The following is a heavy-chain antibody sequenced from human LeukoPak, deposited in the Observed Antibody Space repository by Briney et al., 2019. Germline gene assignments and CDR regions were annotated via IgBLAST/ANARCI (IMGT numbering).Heavy chain of an antibody. CDR2: ISSSGSTI. Sequence: GGSLRLFCAASGFTFSDYYMSWIRQAPGKGLEWVSYISSSGSTIYYADSVEGRFTISRDNAKNSLYLQMNSLRAEDTAVYYCARAPTTVTTIDYWGQGTLVTVSS. V-gene: IGHV3-11*04. CDR3: ARAPTTVTTIDY. CDR1: GFTFSDYY. D-gene: IGHD4-11*01. J-gene: IGHJ4*02.